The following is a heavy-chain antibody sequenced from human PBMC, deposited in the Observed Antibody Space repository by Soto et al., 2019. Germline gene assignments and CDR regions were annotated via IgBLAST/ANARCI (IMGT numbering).Heavy chain of an antibody. CDR3: ARVTTTVNYYYYGMDV. V-gene: IGHV4-59*01. Sequence: TSETLSLTCTVSGGSISSYYWSWIRQPPGKGLEWIGYIYYSGSTNYNPSLKSRVTISVDTSKNQFSLKLSSVTAADTAVYYCARVTTTVNYYYYGMDVWGQGTTVTVS. D-gene: IGHD4-17*01. CDR2: IYYSGST. CDR1: GGSISSYY. J-gene: IGHJ6*02.